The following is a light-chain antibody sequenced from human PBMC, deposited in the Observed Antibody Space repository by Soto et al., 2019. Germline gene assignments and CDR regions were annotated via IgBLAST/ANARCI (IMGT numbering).Light chain of an antibody. CDR1: QSISDW. J-gene: IGKJ4*01. CDR2: DAS. V-gene: IGKV1-39*01. CDR3: QQSYNTPLT. Sequence: DIQMTQSPSTLSASVGDRVTVTCRASQSISDWLAWYQQKPGEAPKLLIYDASSLQSGVPSRFSGSGSGTDFTLTISSLQPEDFATFYCQQSYNTPLTFGGGTKVDIK.